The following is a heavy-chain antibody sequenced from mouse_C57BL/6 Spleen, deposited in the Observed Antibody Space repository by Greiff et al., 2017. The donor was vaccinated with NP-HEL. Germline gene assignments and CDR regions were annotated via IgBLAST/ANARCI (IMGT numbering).Heavy chain of an antibody. CDR1: GFTFSDYG. V-gene: IGHV5-17*01. CDR3: ARGADFDY. CDR2: ISSGSSTI. J-gene: IGHJ2*01. Sequence: EVKLMESGGGLVKPGGSLKLSCAASGFTFSDYGMHWVRQAPEKGLEWVAYISSGSSTIYYADTVKGRFTISGDNAKNTLFLQMTGLRSEDTAMYYCARGADFDYWGQGTTLTVSS.